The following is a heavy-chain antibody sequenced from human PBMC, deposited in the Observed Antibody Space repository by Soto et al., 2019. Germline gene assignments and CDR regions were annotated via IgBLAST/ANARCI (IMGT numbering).Heavy chain of an antibody. D-gene: IGHD1-1*01. CDR3: ARGGELERYYYYYGMDV. V-gene: IGHV3-30-3*01. CDR2: ISYDGSNK. J-gene: IGHJ6*02. Sequence: QVQLVESGGGVVQPGRSLRLSCAASGFTFSSYAMHWVRQAPGKGLEWVAVISYDGSNKYYADSVKGRFTISRDNSKNTLYLQMHSLRAEDTAGYYCARGGELERYYYYYGMDVWGQGTTVTVSS. CDR1: GFTFSSYA.